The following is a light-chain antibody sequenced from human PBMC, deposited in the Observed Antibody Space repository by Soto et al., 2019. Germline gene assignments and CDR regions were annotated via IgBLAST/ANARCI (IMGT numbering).Light chain of an antibody. J-gene: IGKJ5*01. CDR2: GAS. Sequence: EIVLTQSPGTLSLSPGERATLSCRASQSVSTTYIAWYQQKPGQTPRLLIYGASSRATGIPDRFSGNGSGTDFTLTISSLEPEDFAVYFCQQFGSSPITFGQGTRLEIK. V-gene: IGKV3-20*01. CDR1: QSVSTTY. CDR3: QQFGSSPIT.